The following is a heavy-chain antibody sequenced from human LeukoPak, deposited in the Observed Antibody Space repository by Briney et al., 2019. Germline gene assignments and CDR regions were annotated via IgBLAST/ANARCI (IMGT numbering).Heavy chain of an antibody. D-gene: IGHD6-19*01. CDR2: ISAYNGNT. J-gene: IGHJ6*03. Sequence: GASVRVSCKASGYTFTSYGISWVRQAPGQGLEWMGWISAYNGNTNYAQKLQGRVTMTTDTSTSTAYMELRSLRSDDTAVYYCARVAGDGRLYYYYMDVWSKGTTVTVSS. V-gene: IGHV1-18*01. CDR1: GYTFTSYG. CDR3: ARVAGDGRLYYYYMDV.